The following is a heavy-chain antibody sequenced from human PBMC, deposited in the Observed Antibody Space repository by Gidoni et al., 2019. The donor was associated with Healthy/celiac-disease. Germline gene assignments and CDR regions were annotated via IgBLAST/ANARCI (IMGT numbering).Heavy chain of an antibody. D-gene: IGHD2-21*02. CDR2: INHSGST. V-gene: IGHV4-34*01. J-gene: IGHJ4*02. CDR1: GGSFSGYY. CDR3: ARGLGDYYFDY. Sequence: QVQLHQWGAGLLKPSETLSLTCAVYGGSFSGYYWSWSRQPPGRGLEWIGEINHSGSTNYNPSLKSRVTISVDTSKNQFSLKLSSVTAADTAVYYCARGLGDYYFDYWGQGTLVTVSS.